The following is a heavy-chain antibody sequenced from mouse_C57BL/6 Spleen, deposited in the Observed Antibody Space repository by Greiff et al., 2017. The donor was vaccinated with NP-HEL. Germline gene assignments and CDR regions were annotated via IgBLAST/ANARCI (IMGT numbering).Heavy chain of an antibody. D-gene: IGHD1-1*01. Sequence: QVQLKQPGAELVKPGASVKLSCKASGYTFTSYWMHWVKQRPGRGLEWIGRIDPNSGGTKYNEKFKSKATLTVDKASSTAYMQLSSLTSEDSAVYYCGREGGTRGSSEGLAYWGQGTLVTVSA. V-gene: IGHV1-72*01. J-gene: IGHJ3*01. CDR1: GYTFTSYW. CDR3: GREGGTRGSSEGLAY. CDR2: IDPNSGGT.